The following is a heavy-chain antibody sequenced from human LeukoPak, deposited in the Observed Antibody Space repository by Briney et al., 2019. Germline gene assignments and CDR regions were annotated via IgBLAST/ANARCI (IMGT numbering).Heavy chain of an antibody. J-gene: IGHJ1*01. Sequence: SETLSLTCTVSGGSISSYYWSWIWQPPGKGLEWIGYIYYSGSTNYNPSLKSRVTISVDTSKNQFSLKLSSVTAADTAVYYCARSMGGGGAEYFQHWGQGTLVTVSS. CDR3: ARSMGGGGAEYFQH. CDR2: IYYSGST. D-gene: IGHD2-15*01. V-gene: IGHV4-59*01. CDR1: GGSISSYY.